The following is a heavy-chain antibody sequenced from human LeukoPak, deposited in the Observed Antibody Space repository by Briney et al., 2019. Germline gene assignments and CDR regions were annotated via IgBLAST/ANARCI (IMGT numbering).Heavy chain of an antibody. Sequence: GGSLRLSCAACGFTFSSYTMSWVRQAPGKGLEWVSAISGSGGSTYYADSVKGRFTISRDNSKNTLYLQMNSLRVEDTAVYYCAKIREQWLVWDAFDIWGQGTMLTVSS. J-gene: IGHJ3*02. V-gene: IGHV3-23*01. D-gene: IGHD6-19*01. CDR1: GFTFSSYT. CDR2: ISGSGGST. CDR3: AKIREQWLVWDAFDI.